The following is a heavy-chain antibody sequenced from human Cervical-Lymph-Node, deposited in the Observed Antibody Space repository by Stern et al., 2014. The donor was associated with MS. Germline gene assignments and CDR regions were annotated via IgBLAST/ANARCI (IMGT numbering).Heavy chain of an antibody. CDR2: IFSTDEK. D-gene: IGHD1-26*01. CDR3: ARTYSGSHLDWFDP. V-gene: IGHV2-26*01. CDR1: GFSLSNARMG. J-gene: IGHJ5*02. Sequence: ESGPVLVKPTETLTLTCSVSGFSLSNARMGVSWIRQPPGKALEXLAHIFSTDEKSYSTSLESRLTITRGTSKGQVVLTMTNMDPVDTTTYYCARTYSGSHLDWFDPWGQGTLVTVSS.